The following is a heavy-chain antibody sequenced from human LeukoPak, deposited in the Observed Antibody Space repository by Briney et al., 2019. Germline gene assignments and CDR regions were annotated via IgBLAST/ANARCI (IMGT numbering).Heavy chain of an antibody. CDR1: GYTFTSYG. CDR2: ISAYNGST. D-gene: IGHD6-19*01. Sequence: ASVKVSCKASGYTFTSYGISWVRQAPGQGLEWMGWISAYNGSTNYAQKLQGRVTMTTDTSTSTAYMELRSLRSDDTAVYYCARDTPNSSGWPHYYYYGMDVWGQGTTVTVSS. J-gene: IGHJ6*02. CDR3: ARDTPNSSGWPHYYYYGMDV. V-gene: IGHV1-18*01.